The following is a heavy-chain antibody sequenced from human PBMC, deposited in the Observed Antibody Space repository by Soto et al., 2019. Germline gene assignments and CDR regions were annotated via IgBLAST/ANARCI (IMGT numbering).Heavy chain of an antibody. J-gene: IGHJ5*02. CDR2: ISSSSNSV. Sequence: EVQMVESGGGLVPPGGSLRLSCEGTGFTFSKYSLNWVRQAPGKGLEWISYISSSSNSVDYAVSVKDRFIISRDNAKNSLYLQMDFLRHEDTAVYYCARERDGHNPNWFDLWGQGTLVTVSS. D-gene: IGHD2-8*01. CDR3: ARERDGHNPNWFDL. V-gene: IGHV3-48*02. CDR1: GFTFSKYS.